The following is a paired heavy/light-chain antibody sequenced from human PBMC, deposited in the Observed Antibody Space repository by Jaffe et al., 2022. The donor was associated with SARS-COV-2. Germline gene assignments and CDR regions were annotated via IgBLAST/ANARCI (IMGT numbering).Light chain of an antibody. J-gene: IGKJ2*01. CDR2: GAS. CDR3: QQYGSSPFT. CDR1: QSVSNNY. Sequence: EIVLTQSPGTLSLSPGERATLSCRASQSVSNNYLAWYQQKPGQAPRLLIYGASSRATGIPDRFSGSGSGTDFTLTISRLEPEDFAVYYCQQYGSSPFTFGQGTKLEIK. V-gene: IGKV3-20*01.
Heavy chain of an antibody. CDR3: ARALPIYSSGWYMGPGDY. V-gene: IGHV1-3*01. CDR1: GYTFTGYL. CDR2: INAGNGKT. D-gene: IGHD6-19*01. J-gene: IGHJ4*02. Sequence: QVQLVQSGAEVKKPGASVKVSCKASGYTFTGYLMHWVRQAPGQRPEWMGWINAGNGKTKYLQTLQGRVTITTDTSASTAYMEVSSLRSEDTAVYYCARALPIYSSGWYMGPGDYWGQGTLVTVSS.